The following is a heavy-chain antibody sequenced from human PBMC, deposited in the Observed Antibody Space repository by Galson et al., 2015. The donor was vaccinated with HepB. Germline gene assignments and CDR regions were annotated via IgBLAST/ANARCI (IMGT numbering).Heavy chain of an antibody. D-gene: IGHD2-15*01. CDR1: GFSFSNAW. Sequence: SLRLSCAASGFSFSNAWMTWVRQAPGKGLEWVGRIRDNPNGATTSYAAPVKGRFTISRDDSKNMLHLQLNSLTAEDTGVYYCTADDESSLSFDAFDIWGQGTMVTVSS. V-gene: IGHV3-15*05. CDR3: TADDESSLSFDAFDI. CDR2: IRDNPNGATT. J-gene: IGHJ3*02.